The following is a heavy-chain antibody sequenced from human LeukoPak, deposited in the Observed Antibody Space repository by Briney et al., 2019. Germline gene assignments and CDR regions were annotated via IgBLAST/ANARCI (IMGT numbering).Heavy chain of an antibody. D-gene: IGHD4-17*01. V-gene: IGHV3-23*01. CDR2: ISGSGGST. CDR3: AKDQRAYGDYVPFDY. CDR1: GFTFSSYA. J-gene: IGHJ4*02. Sequence: GGSLRLSCAASGFTFSSYAMSWVRQAPGKGLEWVSAISGSGGSTYYADSVKGRFTISRDNSKNTLYLQVNSLRAEDTAVYYCAKDQRAYGDYVPFDYWGQGTLVTVSS.